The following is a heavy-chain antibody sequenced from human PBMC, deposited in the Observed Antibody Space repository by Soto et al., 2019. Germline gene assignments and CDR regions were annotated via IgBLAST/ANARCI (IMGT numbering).Heavy chain of an antibody. J-gene: IGHJ5*02. V-gene: IGHV2-5*02. CDR2: IYWDDDK. CDR1: GFSLSTSGVG. CDR3: APSFGVVSKAQFDP. D-gene: IGHD3-3*01. Sequence: SGPTLVKPTQTLTLTCTFSGFSLSTSGVGVGWIRQPPGKALEWLALIYWDDDKRYSPSLKSRLTITKDTSKNQVVLTMTNIDPVDTATYYCAPSFGVVSKAQFDPWGQGTLVTVSS.